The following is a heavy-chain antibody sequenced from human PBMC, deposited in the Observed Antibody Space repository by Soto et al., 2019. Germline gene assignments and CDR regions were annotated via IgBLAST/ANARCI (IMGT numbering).Heavy chain of an antibody. J-gene: IGHJ4*02. CDR1: GFAFSNYA. CDR2: ISTSIDAT. D-gene: IGHD6-6*01. Sequence: GGSLRLSCAASGFAFSNYAMHWVRQAPGKGLEWVSSISTSIDATYYADSVKRRFTISRDDSKNTLYLQMNSLRAEDSAVYYCATDRTVAARNFDYWCQGTQVTVSS. CDR3: ATDRTVAARNFDY. V-gene: IGHV3-23*01.